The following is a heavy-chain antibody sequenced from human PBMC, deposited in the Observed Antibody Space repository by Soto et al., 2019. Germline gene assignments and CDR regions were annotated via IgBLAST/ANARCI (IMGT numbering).Heavy chain of an antibody. V-gene: IGHV4-59*01. Sequence: QVQLQESGPGLVKPSETLSLTCTVSGGSISSYYWSWIRQPPGKGLEWIGYIYYSGSTNYNPSLKSRVTISVDTSKNQFSLKLSSVTAADTAVYYCARSTHCTNGVCYTDYWGQGTLVTVSS. CDR2: IYYSGST. CDR3: ARSTHCTNGVCYTDY. J-gene: IGHJ4*02. CDR1: GGSISSYY. D-gene: IGHD2-8*01.